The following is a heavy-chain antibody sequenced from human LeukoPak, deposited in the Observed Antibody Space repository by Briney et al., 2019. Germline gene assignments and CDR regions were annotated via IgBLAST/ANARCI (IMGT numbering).Heavy chain of an antibody. Sequence: PGGSLRLSCAASGLTFSSHWMHWVRQAPGKGLVWVSRITNDGSSTTYADSVKGRFTISRDNAENTLYLQMNSLRAEDTAVYYCARGTAGYHSSYFDYWGQGTLVTVSS. J-gene: IGHJ4*02. D-gene: IGHD3-16*02. CDR3: ARGTAGYHSSYFDY. V-gene: IGHV3-74*01. CDR2: ITNDGSST. CDR1: GLTFSSHW.